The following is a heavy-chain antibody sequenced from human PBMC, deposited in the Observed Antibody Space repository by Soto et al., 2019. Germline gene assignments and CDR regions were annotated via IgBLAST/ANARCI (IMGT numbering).Heavy chain of an antibody. V-gene: IGHV1-69*01. D-gene: IGHD3-22*01. CDR3: ASDPVWGAYYCDSSFDY. CDR2: IIPIFGTA. J-gene: IGHJ4*02. CDR1: GGTFSSYA. Sequence: QVQLVQSGAEVKKPGSSVKVSCKASGGTFSSYAISWVRQAPGQGLEWMGGIIPIFGTANYAQKFQGRVTSRAAESTGKAYRELSSLRSEDTAVYYCASDPVWGAYYCDSSFDYWGQGTLVTVSS.